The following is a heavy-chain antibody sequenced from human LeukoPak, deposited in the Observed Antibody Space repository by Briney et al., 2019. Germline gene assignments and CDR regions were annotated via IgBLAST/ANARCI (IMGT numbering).Heavy chain of an antibody. CDR1: GFPFSAYA. V-gene: IGHV3-64D*06. CDR3: VKPSYSSGWYDY. D-gene: IGHD6-19*01. Sequence: GGSLRLSCSASGFPFSAYAMHWVCQVPGKGLEYVSAISSNGGSTYYADSVKGRFTISRDNSKNTLYLQMNSLRAGDTAVYYCVKPSYSSGWYDYWGQGSLVTVSS. CDR2: ISSNGGST. J-gene: IGHJ4*02.